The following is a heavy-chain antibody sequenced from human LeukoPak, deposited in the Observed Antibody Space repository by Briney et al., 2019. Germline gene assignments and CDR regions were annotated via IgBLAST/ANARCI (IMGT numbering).Heavy chain of an antibody. D-gene: IGHD6-13*01. CDR3: ARVRAGIAASATSCHLDY. Sequence: SETLSLTCAVYGGSFSGYYWSWIRQPPGKGLEWIGEIKHSGSTNYNPSLKSRVTISVDTSKNQFSLKLSSVTAADTAVYYCARVRAGIAASATSCHLDYWGQGTLVTVSS. CDR1: GGSFSGYY. V-gene: IGHV4-34*01. J-gene: IGHJ4*02. CDR2: IKHSGST.